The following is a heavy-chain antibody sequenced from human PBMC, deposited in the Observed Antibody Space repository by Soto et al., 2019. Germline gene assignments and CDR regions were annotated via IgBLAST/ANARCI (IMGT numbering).Heavy chain of an antibody. Sequence: QLQLQESGPGLVKPSETLSLTCTVSGGSISSSSYYWGWIRQPPGKGLEWIGSIYYSVSTYYNPSLKSRVTKAVDTSKNQFSLKLSSVTASDTAVYYCARHQILGINGDWFAPWGQGTLVTVSS. V-gene: IGHV4-39*01. CDR3: ARHQILGINGDWFAP. D-gene: IGHD3-3*01. CDR1: GGSISSSSYY. J-gene: IGHJ5*02. CDR2: IYYSVST.